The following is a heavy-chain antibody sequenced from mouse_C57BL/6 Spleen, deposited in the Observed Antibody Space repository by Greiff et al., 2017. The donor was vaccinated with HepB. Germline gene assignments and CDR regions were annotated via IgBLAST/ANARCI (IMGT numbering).Heavy chain of an antibody. CDR1: GYSITSGYY. CDR2: ISYDGSN. J-gene: IGHJ2*01. D-gene: IGHD2-1*01. CDR3: ARAGYGNFDY. Sequence: DVQLQESGPGLVKPSQSLSLTCSVTGYSITSGYYWNWIRQFPGNKLEWMGYISYDGSNNYNPSLKNRISITRDTSKNQFFLKLNSVTTEDTATYYCARAGYGNFDYWGQGTTLTVSS. V-gene: IGHV3-6*01.